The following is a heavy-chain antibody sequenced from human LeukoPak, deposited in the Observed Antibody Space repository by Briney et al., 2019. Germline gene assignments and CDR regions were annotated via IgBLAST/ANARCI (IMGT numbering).Heavy chain of an antibody. CDR2: IIPIFGTA. CDR1: GGTFSSYA. CDR3: ARAGAYYYGSKNYQDYYFYYMDV. J-gene: IGHJ6*03. V-gene: IGHV1-69*15. Sequence: ASVKVSCKASGGTFSSYAISWVRQAPGQGLEWMGRIIPIFGTANYAQNLQGRVTIIADESTATAYMELGSLRSDDTAVYYCARAGAYYYGSKNYQDYYFYYMDVWGKGTTVTVSS. D-gene: IGHD3-10*01.